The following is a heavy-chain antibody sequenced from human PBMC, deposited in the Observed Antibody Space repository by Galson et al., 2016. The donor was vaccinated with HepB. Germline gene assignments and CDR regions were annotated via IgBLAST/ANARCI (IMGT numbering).Heavy chain of an antibody. CDR3: AREGGWQYSRTSRGGAYYYYGMDV. V-gene: IGHV3-53*01. CDR1: GFTVSSHY. Sequence: SLRLSCADSGFTVSSHYMSWVRQAPGKGLEWVSVIYSGGRTYYADSVKGRSTVSSDNSKNTLYLQMNILRAEDTAVYYCAREGGWQYSRTSRGGAYYYYGMDVWGKGTTVTVSS. J-gene: IGHJ6*04. CDR2: IYSGGRT. D-gene: IGHD6-6*01.